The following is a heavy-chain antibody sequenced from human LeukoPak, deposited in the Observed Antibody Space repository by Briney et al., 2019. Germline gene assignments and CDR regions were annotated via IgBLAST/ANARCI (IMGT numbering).Heavy chain of an antibody. CDR3: ARFRYYDSSGYYPHYFDY. J-gene: IGHJ4*02. Sequence: PSETLSLTCTVSGGSISSYYWSWIRQPPGKGLEWIGYIYYSGSTNYNPSLKSRVTISVDTSKNQFSLKLSSVTAADTAVYYCARFRYYDSSGYYPHYFDYWGQGTLVTVSS. CDR1: GGSISSYY. D-gene: IGHD3-22*01. V-gene: IGHV4-59*01. CDR2: IYYSGST.